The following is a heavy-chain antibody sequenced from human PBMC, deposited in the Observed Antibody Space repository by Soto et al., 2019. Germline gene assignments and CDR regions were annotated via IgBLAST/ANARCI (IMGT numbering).Heavy chain of an antibody. V-gene: IGHV4-31*03. Sequence: SETLSLTCTVSGDSISGGASFWSWIRQPPGKGLEWIANVYYSGSSYYNPSLKSRLTISVDTTKNQFSLQLKSMTAADTAVYYCAKLSCTSSTCYFPGWFDPCGQGTRVTVSS. CDR2: VYYSGSS. D-gene: IGHD2-2*01. CDR1: GDSISGGASF. J-gene: IGHJ5*02. CDR3: AKLSCTSSTCYFPGWFDP.